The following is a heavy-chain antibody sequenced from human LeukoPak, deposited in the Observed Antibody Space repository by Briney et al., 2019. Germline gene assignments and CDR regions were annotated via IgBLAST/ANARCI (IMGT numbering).Heavy chain of an antibody. CDR2: IYPYDSDT. V-gene: IGHV5-51*01. CDR1: GSRFTSYW. D-gene: IGHD3-9*01. Sequence: GESLKISCKGFGSRFTSYWIGWVRQRPGKGLEWMGIIYPYDSDTRYSPSFQGPVTSSADKSITTAYLQWNSLEASDTATYFCARQYYDILTGPNWFDSWGQGALVTVSS. CDR3: ARQYYDILTGPNWFDS. J-gene: IGHJ5*01.